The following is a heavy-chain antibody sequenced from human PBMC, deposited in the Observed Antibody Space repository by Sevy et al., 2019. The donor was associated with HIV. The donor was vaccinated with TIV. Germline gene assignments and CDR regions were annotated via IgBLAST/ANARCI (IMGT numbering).Heavy chain of an antibody. CDR3: VREKEVGASILDA. Sequence: GGSLRLSCVASGFNFRNFWMSWVRQAPGKGLECVADIKQDGSEAYYVDSVKGRFTISRDNAKNSLYLKMNSLRDEDTAMYFCVREKEVGASILDAWGQGTPVTVSS. V-gene: IGHV3-7*03. CDR1: GFNFRNFW. D-gene: IGHD1-26*01. CDR2: IKQDGSEA. J-gene: IGHJ5*02.